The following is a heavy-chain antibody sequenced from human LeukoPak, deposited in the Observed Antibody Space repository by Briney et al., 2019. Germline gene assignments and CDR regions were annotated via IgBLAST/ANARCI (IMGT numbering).Heavy chain of an antibody. J-gene: IGHJ4*02. CDR2: ISGSGGST. Sequence: GGSLRLSCAASGFTFSSHAMSWVRQAPGKGLEWVSAISGSGGSTYSADSVKGRFTISRDNAKNSLYLQMNSLRAEDTAVYYCARALDTAMVTGDYWGQGTLVTVSS. D-gene: IGHD5-18*01. CDR1: GFTFSSHA. V-gene: IGHV3-23*01. CDR3: ARALDTAMVTGDY.